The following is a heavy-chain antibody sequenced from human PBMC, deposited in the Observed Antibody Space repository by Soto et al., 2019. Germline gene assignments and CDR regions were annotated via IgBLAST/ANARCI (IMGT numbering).Heavy chain of an antibody. V-gene: IGHV6-1*01. CDR1: GDSVSSNSAA. CDR3: ARAGIAVAGTPPYYYYGMDV. CDR2: TYYRSKWYN. Sequence: SPTLSLTCAISGDSVSSNSAAWNWIRQSPSRGLEWLGRTYYRSKWYNDYAVSVKSRITINPDTSKNQFSLQLNSVTPEDTAVYYCARAGIAVAGTPPYYYYGMDVWGQGTTVTVSS. J-gene: IGHJ6*02. D-gene: IGHD6-19*01.